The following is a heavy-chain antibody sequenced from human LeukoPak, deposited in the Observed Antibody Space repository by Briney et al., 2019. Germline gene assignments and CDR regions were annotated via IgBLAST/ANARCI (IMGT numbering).Heavy chain of an antibody. Sequence: SETLSLTCTVSGDSISSSSYYWVWIRQPPGKGLEWIGEINHGGSTNYNPSLKSRVTILVDTSKNQFSLKLSSVTAADTAVYYCARRVVTAPLDFWGQGTLVTVSS. CDR1: GDSISSSSYY. V-gene: IGHV4-39*07. J-gene: IGHJ4*02. D-gene: IGHD2-21*02. CDR2: INHGGST. CDR3: ARRVVTAPLDF.